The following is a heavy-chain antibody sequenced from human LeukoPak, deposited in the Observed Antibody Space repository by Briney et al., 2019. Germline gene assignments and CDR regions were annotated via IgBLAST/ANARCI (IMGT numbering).Heavy chain of an antibody. V-gene: IGHV4-4*07. Sequence: PSETLSLTCTVSGGSISGYYWSWIRQSAGKELEWIGRIYSSGTTNYNPSLKSRATMSVDTSKNHFSLNLNSVTAADTAVYYCARGDSTNQDGDYYGLDVWGQGTLVTVS. J-gene: IGHJ6*02. CDR2: IYSSGTT. D-gene: IGHD5/OR15-5a*01. CDR1: GGSISGYY. CDR3: ARGDSTNQDGDYYGLDV.